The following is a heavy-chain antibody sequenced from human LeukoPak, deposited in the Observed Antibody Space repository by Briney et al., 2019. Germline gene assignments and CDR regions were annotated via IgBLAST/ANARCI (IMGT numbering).Heavy chain of an antibody. CDR3: VKATGYCSSTSCAGDWFDP. CDR1: GFTFSSYA. J-gene: IGHJ5*02. D-gene: IGHD2-2*01. V-gene: IGHV3-33*06. CDR2: IWHDGSKT. Sequence: GGSLRLSCAASGFTFSSYAMHCVRQAPGKGPEWVAVIWHDGSKTYYVDSVKGRFTSSRDNSKKTLYLQMSSLRAEATAVYYCVKATGYCSSTSCAGDWFDPWGQGTVVIVSS.